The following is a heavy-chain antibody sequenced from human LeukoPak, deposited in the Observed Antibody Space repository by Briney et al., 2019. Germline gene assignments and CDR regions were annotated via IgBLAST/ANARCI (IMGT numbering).Heavy chain of an antibody. Sequence: SETLSLTCTVSGGSISSGGYYWSWIRQHPGKGLEWIGYIYYSGSTYYNPSLKSRVTISVDTSKNQFSLKLSSVTAADTAVYYCARGYYGSGSYLDYWGQGTLVTVSS. CDR3: ARGYYGSGSYLDY. J-gene: IGHJ4*02. V-gene: IGHV4-31*03. CDR1: GGSISSGGYY. CDR2: IYYSGST. D-gene: IGHD3-10*01.